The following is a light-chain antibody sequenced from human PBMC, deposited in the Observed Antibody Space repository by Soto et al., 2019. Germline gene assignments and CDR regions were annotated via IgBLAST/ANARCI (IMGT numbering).Light chain of an antibody. J-gene: IGKJ4*01. CDR2: AAS. V-gene: IGKV1-39*01. Sequence: DIQMTQSPSSLSASVGDRVTITCRASQSISDYLNWYQQTPGKAPKLLIYAASNLQSGVPSRFSGSGSGTDFTLSISSLQLEDFATYYCQQTYSTLTFGGGTKVEIK. CDR3: QQTYSTLT. CDR1: QSISDY.